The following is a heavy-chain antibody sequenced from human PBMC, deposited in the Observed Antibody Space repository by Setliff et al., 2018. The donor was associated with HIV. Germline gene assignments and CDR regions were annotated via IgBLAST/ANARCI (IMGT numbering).Heavy chain of an antibody. J-gene: IGHJ3*01. V-gene: IGHV4-59*12. Sequence: SETLSLTCTVSGGSISSYYWSWIRQPPGKGLEWIGYIYYSGSTNYNPSLKSRVTISVDTSKNQFSLKLSSVTAADTAVYYCARETYYYDSIGYWRSDAFDVWGQGTMVTVSS. CDR1: GGSISSYY. CDR2: IYYSGST. CDR3: ARETYYYDSIGYWRSDAFDV. D-gene: IGHD3-22*01.